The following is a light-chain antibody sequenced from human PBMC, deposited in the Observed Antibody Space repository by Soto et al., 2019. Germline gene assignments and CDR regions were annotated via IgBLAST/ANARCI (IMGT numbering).Light chain of an antibody. J-gene: IGLJ1*01. CDR1: SSDVGSYNF. V-gene: IGLV2-23*01. CDR3: FSYAGSTYV. CDR2: EGT. Sequence: QSDLTQAASVSVSPGQAITISFTGTSSDVGSYNFVSCYQQYPGKVPKFMIYEGTKRPSGVSNRFSGSKSGNTASLTISGLQAEDEADYYCFSYAGSTYVFGTGTKVTVL.